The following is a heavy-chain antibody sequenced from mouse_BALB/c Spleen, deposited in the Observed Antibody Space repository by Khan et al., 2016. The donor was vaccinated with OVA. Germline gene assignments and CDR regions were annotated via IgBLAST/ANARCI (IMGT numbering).Heavy chain of an antibody. CDR2: INTNTGEP. Sequence: QIQLVQSGPELKKPGETVKISCKASGYSFTNYGMNWVKQAPGKGLKWMGWINTNTGEPSYAEEFKGRFAFSLETSAGTAYLQINNLKNEDTASYFFARRFRTAYPLYNYAMDYWGQGTSVTVSS. D-gene: IGHD1-3*01. V-gene: IGHV9-3*02. CDR1: GYSFTNYG. CDR3: ARRFRTAYPLYNYAMDY. J-gene: IGHJ4*01.